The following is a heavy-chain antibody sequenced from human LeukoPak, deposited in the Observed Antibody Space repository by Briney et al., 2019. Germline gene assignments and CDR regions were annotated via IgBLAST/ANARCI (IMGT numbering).Heavy chain of an antibody. Sequence: SQTLSLTCTVSGGSISSGDYYWSWIRQPPGKGLEWIGYIYYSGSTYYNPSLKSRVTISVDTSKNQFSLKLSSVTAADTAVYYCARGGYYGSGSYEDGMDVWGQGTTVTVSS. V-gene: IGHV4-30-4*01. CDR1: GGSISSGDYY. D-gene: IGHD3-10*01. CDR3: ARGGYYGSGSYEDGMDV. J-gene: IGHJ6*02. CDR2: IYYSGST.